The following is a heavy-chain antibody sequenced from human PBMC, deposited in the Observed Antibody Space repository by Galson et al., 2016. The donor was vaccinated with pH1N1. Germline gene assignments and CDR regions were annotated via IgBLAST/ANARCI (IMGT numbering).Heavy chain of an antibody. Sequence: SLRLSCAASGFTFSSYSMNWVRQAPGKGLEWVSSISSSSSYIYYADSVKGRFTISRDNAKNSLYLQMNSLRAEDTAVYYCARGVYYYDSSGPIDYWGQGTLVTVSS. CDR1: GFTFSSYS. V-gene: IGHV3-21*01. CDR3: ARGVYYYDSSGPIDY. D-gene: IGHD3-22*01. CDR2: ISSSSSYI. J-gene: IGHJ4*02.